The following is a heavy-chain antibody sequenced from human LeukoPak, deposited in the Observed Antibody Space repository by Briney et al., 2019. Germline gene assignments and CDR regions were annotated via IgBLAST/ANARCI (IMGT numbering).Heavy chain of an antibody. J-gene: IGHJ4*02. CDR3: AREGLY. V-gene: IGHV1-46*01. Sequence: ASVKVSCKASGYTFSTYSIHWVRQAPGQGLEWMGIINPSGGSTTYAQKFQGRVTMTGDMSTSTVYMELSSLRFEDTAVYYCAREGLYWGQGTLVTVSS. CDR1: GYTFSTYS. CDR2: INPSGGST.